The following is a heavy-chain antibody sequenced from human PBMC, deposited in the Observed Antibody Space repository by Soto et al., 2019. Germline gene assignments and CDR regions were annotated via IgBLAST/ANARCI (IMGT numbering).Heavy chain of an antibody. CDR3: ARECEYPLLVGWFDP. Sequence: QVQLVQSGAEVKKPGSSVKVSCKASGGTFSSYTISWVRQAPGQGLEWMGRIIPILGIANYAQKFQGRVTITADKSTSTDYMELSSLRSEDTAVYYCARECEYPLLVGWFDPWGQGTLVTVSS. J-gene: IGHJ5*02. CDR1: GGTFSSYT. CDR2: IIPILGIA. V-gene: IGHV1-69*08. D-gene: IGHD2-2*01.